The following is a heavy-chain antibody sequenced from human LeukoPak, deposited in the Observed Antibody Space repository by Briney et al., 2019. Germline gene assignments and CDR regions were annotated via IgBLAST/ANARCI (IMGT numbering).Heavy chain of an antibody. D-gene: IGHD6-19*01. J-gene: IGHJ4*02. Sequence: GGSLRLSCAASDFTFSFYWMTWVRQAPGGGLEWVANILPDGSEKYYLDSVKGRFTISRDNPTNSLYLQIYSLRAEDTALYYCGRLARNAWYAVDYWGQGTLFNVSS. CDR3: GRLARNAWYAVDY. CDR1: DFTFSFYW. CDR2: ILPDGSEK. V-gene: IGHV3-7*01.